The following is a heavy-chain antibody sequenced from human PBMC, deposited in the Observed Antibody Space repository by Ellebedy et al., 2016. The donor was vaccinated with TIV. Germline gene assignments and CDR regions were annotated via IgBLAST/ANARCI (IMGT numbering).Heavy chain of an antibody. CDR1: GFSLSNARMG. V-gene: IGHV2-26*01. D-gene: IGHD2-2*02. CDR2: IFSNDEK. CDR3: ARILGVVPAAIRGGLENWFDP. J-gene: IGHJ5*02. Sequence: SGPTLVKPTETLTLTCTVSGFSLSNARMGVSWIRQPPGKALEWLAHIFSNDEKSYSTSLKSRLTISKDTSKSQVVLTMTNMDPVDTATYYCARILGVVPAAIRGGLENWFDPWGQGTLVTVSS.